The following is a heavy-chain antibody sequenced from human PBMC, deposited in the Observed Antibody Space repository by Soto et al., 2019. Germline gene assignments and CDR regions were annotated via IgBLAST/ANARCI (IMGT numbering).Heavy chain of an antibody. V-gene: IGHV3-33*01. D-gene: IGHD3-16*01. CDR2: IWYDGSNK. J-gene: IGHJ6*02. Sequence: QVQLVESGGGVVQPGRSLRLSCAASGFTFSSYGMHWVRQAPGKGLEWVAVIWYDGSNKYYADSVKGRFTISRDNSKNTMYLQMNSLRAEDTAVYYCARDFSGTFGGVGRYYYYGMDVWGQGTTVTVSS. CDR3: ARDFSGTFGGVGRYYYYGMDV. CDR1: GFTFSSYG.